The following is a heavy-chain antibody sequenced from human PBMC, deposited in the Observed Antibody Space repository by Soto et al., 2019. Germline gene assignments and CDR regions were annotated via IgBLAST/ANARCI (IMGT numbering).Heavy chain of an antibody. D-gene: IGHD3-3*01. CDR3: ARDIWNYDYWSGYPDC. J-gene: IGHJ4*02. Sequence: GASVKVSCKASGYTFSRYALHWVRQAPGQRLEWMGWINPGKGTTKYSQKFQGRVTISGDTSASTAYMELSSLRSEDTALYYCARDIWNYDYWSGYPDCWGQGNLVTVSS. CDR2: INPGKGTT. V-gene: IGHV1-3*01. CDR1: GYTFSRYA.